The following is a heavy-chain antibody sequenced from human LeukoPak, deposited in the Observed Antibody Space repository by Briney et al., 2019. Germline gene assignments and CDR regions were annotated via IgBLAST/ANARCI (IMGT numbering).Heavy chain of an antibody. J-gene: IGHJ4*02. D-gene: IGHD6-13*01. CDR3: ARHSLYSSSPDY. CDR2: IYPGDSDT. CDR1: GYSFTSYW. Sequence: GESLKISCKGSGYSFTSYWIAWVRQMPGKGLEWMGIIYPGDSDTRYSPSFQGQVTISADRSITTAYLQWSSLKASDTAMYYCARHSLYSSSPDYWGQGTLVTVSS. V-gene: IGHV5-51*01.